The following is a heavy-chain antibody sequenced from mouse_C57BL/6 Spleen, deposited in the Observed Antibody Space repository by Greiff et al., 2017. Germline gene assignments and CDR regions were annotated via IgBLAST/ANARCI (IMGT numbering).Heavy chain of an antibody. CDR1: GYTFTSYW. CDR2: IDPSDSYT. CDR3: ARSVSNHQGPFDY. J-gene: IGHJ2*01. D-gene: IGHD2-5*01. Sequence: QVQLQQPGAELVRPGTSVKLSCKASGYTFTSYWMHWVKQRPGQGLEWIGVIDPSDSYTNYNQKFKGKATLTVDTSSSTAYMQLSSLTSDDSAVYYCARSVSNHQGPFDYWGQGTTLTGSS. V-gene: IGHV1-59*01.